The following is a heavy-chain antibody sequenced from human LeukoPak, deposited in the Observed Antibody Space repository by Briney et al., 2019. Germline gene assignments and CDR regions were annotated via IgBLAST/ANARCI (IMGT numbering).Heavy chain of an antibody. Sequence: SETLSLTCTVSGGSISSYYWSWIRQPPGKGLEWIGYIYYSGSTNYNPSLKSRVTISVDTSKNQFSLKLSSVTAADTAVYYCARVIGAYNWLDPWGQGTLVTVSS. V-gene: IGHV4-59*01. D-gene: IGHD1-26*01. CDR1: GGSISSYY. J-gene: IGHJ5*02. CDR2: IYYSGST. CDR3: ARVIGAYNWLDP.